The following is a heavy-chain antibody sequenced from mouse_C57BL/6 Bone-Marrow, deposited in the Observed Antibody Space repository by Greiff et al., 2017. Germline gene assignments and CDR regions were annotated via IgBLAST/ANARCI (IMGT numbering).Heavy chain of an antibody. Sequence: EVNVVESGGGLVQSGRSLRLSCATSGFTFSDFYMAWVRQAPGKGLEWIAAIRNKANDYTTEYSASVKGRFIVSRDTSPSILYLQMNALRAEDTAIYYGARDADGECADWGQGTLVTVSA. CDR3: ARDADGECAD. CDR2: IRNKANDYTT. V-gene: IGHV7-1*01. CDR1: GFTFSDFY. J-gene: IGHJ3*01.